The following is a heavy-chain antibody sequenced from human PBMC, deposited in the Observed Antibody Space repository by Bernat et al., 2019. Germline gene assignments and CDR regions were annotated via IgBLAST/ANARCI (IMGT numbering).Heavy chain of an antibody. V-gene: IGHV3-74*01. CDR1: GFTFSSYW. J-gene: IGHJ5*02. D-gene: IGHD6-13*01. CDR2: INSDGSST. Sequence: EVQLVESGGGLVQPGGSLRLSCAASGFTFSSYWMHWVRQAPGKGLVWVSRINSDGSSTSYADSVTGRFTISRDNAKNTLYLQMNSLRAEDTAVYYCARDYGQYSSSCYGVDNWFDPWGQGPLVTVSS. CDR3: ARDYGQYSSSCYGVDNWFDP.